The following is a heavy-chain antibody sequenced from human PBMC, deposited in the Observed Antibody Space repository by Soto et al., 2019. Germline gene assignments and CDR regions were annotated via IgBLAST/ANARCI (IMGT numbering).Heavy chain of an antibody. CDR1: GGSISSYY. CDR2: IYTSGST. J-gene: IGHJ2*01. Sequence: PSETLSLTCTVSGGSISSYYWSWIRQPAGKGLEWIGRIYTSGSTNYNPSLKSRVTMSVDTSKNQFSLKLSSVTAADTAVYYCARDPLNSSGYYYARSFDLWGRGTLVTVSS. CDR3: ARDPLNSSGYYYARSFDL. D-gene: IGHD3-22*01. V-gene: IGHV4-4*07.